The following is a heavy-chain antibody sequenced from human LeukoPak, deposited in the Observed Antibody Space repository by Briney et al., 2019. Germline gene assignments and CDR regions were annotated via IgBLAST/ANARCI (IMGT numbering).Heavy chain of an antibody. D-gene: IGHD2-21*02. Sequence: PGGSLTLSFATSRLNLIGSPMHGVRQASGKGLEWIGLIRRKANNYATTYLPWVKGRFSISRDDSKNTAYLQMQTLQIDDTAVYYCCRIGPSCGGDCYVDYWGQGTHVTVSS. CDR2: IRRKANNYAT. CDR1: RLNLIGSP. CDR3: CRIGPSCGGDCYVDY. V-gene: IGHV3-73*01. J-gene: IGHJ4*02.